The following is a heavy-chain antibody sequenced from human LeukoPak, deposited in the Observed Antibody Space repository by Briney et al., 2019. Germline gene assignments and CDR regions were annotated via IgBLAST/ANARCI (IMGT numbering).Heavy chain of an antibody. CDR1: GFTFSSYW. J-gene: IGHJ4*02. V-gene: IGHV3-23*01. Sequence: GGSLRLSCAASGFTFSSYWMSWVRQAPGKGLEWVSGISASGGLTYYADSVKGRFTISRDNSKNTLHLQMNSLRDDDTAVYYCAKGGSSWSEFDYWGQGTLVTVSS. D-gene: IGHD6-13*01. CDR2: ISASGGLT. CDR3: AKGGSSWSEFDY.